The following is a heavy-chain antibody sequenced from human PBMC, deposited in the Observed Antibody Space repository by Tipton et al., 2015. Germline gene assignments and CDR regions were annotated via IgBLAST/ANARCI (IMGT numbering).Heavy chain of an antibody. CDR3: ARTGSCSGGGCYFSYFDY. D-gene: IGHD2-15*01. CDR2: IRYTGIT. J-gene: IGHJ4*02. Sequence: TLSLTCTVSGDSVSSGSYYWSWIRQPPGKELQWIGYIRYTGITNYNPSLKSRVTISVDMSRNQFSLKLSSLTAADTAVYYCARTGSCSGGGCYFSYFDYWGQGTLLTVSS. V-gene: IGHV4-61*01. CDR1: GDSVSSGSYY.